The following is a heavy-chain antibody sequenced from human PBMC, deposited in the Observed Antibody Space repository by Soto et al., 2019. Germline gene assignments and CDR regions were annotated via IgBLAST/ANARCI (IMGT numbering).Heavy chain of an antibody. Sequence: ASVKVSCKASGYTFTDYFIHWVRQAPGQGLECLGWINPKSGGTNYAQGFQGRVTMTRDTSVSTAYMEVSRLRSDDTAVYYCARTTERQLWPYYYYGMDVWGQGTTVTVSS. CDR3: ARTTERQLWPYYYYGMDV. CDR2: INPKSGGT. CDR1: GYTFTDYF. D-gene: IGHD5-18*01. V-gene: IGHV1-2*02. J-gene: IGHJ6*02.